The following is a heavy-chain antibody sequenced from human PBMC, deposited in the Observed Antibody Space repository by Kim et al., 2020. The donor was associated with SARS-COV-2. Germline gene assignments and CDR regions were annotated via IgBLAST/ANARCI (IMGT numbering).Heavy chain of an antibody. CDR3: ARGAYSGQVYYGMDV. V-gene: IGHV4-59*13. D-gene: IGHD5-12*01. J-gene: IGHJ6*02. CDR2: IYYSGST. Sequence: SETLSLTCTVSGGSISSYYWSWIRQPPGKGLEWIGYIYYSGSTNYNPSLKSRVTISVDTSKNQFSLKLSSVTAADTAVYYCARGAYSGQVYYGMDVWGQG. CDR1: GGSISSYY.